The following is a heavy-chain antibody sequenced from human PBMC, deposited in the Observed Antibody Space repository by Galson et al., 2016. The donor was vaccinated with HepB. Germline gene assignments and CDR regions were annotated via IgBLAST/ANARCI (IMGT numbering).Heavy chain of an antibody. Sequence: SLRLSCAASGFIFTSYAMTWVRQAPQKGLEWVSSISGSGGTTFYADSVKGRFTISRHNSKNTLFLQMNTLRAEDTAVYYCATGGDRTIDHWGQGTLVTVSS. D-gene: IGHD1-14*01. J-gene: IGHJ5*02. CDR3: ATGGDRTIDH. V-gene: IGHV3-23*01. CDR1: GFIFTSYA. CDR2: ISGSGGTT.